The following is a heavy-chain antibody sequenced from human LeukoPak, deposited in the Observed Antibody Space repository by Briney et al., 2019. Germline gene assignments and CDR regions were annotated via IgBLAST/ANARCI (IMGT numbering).Heavy chain of an antibody. CDR1: GFTFRSYS. J-gene: IGHJ4*02. Sequence: GGSLRLSCAASGFTFRSYSMNWVRQAPGKGLEWVSSISSSYTYIFYADSVKGRFTISRDNAKRSVFLQMSSLRAADTAVYYCASGIDFSSGPKRGFDNWGQGTLVTVSS. CDR2: ISSSYTYI. D-gene: IGHD3-3*01. V-gene: IGHV3-21*01. CDR3: ASGIDFSSGPKRGFDN.